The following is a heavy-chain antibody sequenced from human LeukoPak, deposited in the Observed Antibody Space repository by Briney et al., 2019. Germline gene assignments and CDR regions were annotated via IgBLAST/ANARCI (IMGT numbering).Heavy chain of an antibody. V-gene: IGHV4-34*01. J-gene: IGHJ4*02. CDR2: INHSGST. Sequence: SETLSLTCAVYGGSFSGYYWSWIRLPPGKGLEWIGEINHSGSTNYNPSLKSRVTISVDTSKNQFSLKLSSVTAADTAVYYCASIPRPRPLVVAIDYWGQGTLVTVSS. CDR1: GGSFSGYY. D-gene: IGHD2-2*01. CDR3: ASIPRPRPLVVAIDY.